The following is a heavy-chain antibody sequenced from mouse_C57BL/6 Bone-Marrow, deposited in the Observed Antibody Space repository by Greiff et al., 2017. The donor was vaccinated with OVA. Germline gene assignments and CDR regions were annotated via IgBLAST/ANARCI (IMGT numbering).Heavy chain of an antibody. Sequence: EVNVVESGGGLVQSGRSLRLSCATSGFTFSDFYMEWVRQAPGKGLEWIAASRNKANDYTTEYSASVKGRFIVPRDTSQSILYLQMHALRAEDTAIYYCARDDYYWYFDVWGTGTTVTVSS. CDR3: ARDDYYWYFDV. CDR2: SRNKANDYTT. V-gene: IGHV7-1*01. J-gene: IGHJ1*03. CDR1: GFTFSDFY.